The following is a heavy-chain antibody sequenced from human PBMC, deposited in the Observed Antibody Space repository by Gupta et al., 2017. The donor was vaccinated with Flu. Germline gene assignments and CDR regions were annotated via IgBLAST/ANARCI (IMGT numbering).Heavy chain of an antibody. V-gene: IGHV1-3*01. CDR3: ARDKVGTAPYYFDL. CDR2: INADNGIA. Sequence: TNYAIHWVRQAPGQRPEWMGWINADNGIAKYSQTFQGRVTITRDTSASTAYMDLSRLRSEDTAVYYCARDKVGTAPYYFDLWGQGALVTVSS. CDR1: TNYA. D-gene: IGHD1-26*01. J-gene: IGHJ4*02.